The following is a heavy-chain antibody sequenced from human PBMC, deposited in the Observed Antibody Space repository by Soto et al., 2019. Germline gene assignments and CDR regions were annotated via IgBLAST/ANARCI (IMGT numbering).Heavy chain of an antibody. CDR2: IDWDDDK. Sequence: SGPTLVNPTQTLTLTCTFSGFSLSTSGMCVSWIRQPPGKALEWLARIDWDDDKYYSTSLKTRLTISKDTSKNQVVLTMTNMDPVDTATYYCARSAAYSSGWGFYFDYWRQGTLVTVSS. CDR1: GFSLSTSGMC. J-gene: IGHJ4*02. V-gene: IGHV2-70*11. D-gene: IGHD6-19*01. CDR3: ARSAAYSSGWGFYFDY.